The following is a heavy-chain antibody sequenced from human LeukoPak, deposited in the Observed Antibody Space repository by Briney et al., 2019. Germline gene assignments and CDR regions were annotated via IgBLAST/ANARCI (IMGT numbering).Heavy chain of an antibody. CDR3: AIAAHYYYYGMDV. CDR1: GFTVSSNY. CDR2: IYSGGST. V-gene: IGHV3-66*01. D-gene: IGHD6-6*01. J-gene: IGHJ6*02. Sequence: PGGSLRLSCAASGFTVSSNYMSWVRQAPGKGLEWVSVIYSGGSTYYADSVKGRFTISRDNSKNTLYLQMNSLRAEDTAVYYCAIAAHYYYYGMDVWGQGTTVTVCS.